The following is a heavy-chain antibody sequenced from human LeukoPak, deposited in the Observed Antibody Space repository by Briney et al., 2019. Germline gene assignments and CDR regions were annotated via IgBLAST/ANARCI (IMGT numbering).Heavy chain of an antibody. CDR1: GFTFSNYA. CDR3: ARSPVWFGESWYFDL. CDR2: ISHDGSNK. Sequence: GGSLRLTCAASGFTFSNYAMYWVRQAPGKGLEWVALISHDGSNKDYADSVKGRFTISRDNAKNSLYLQMNSLRAEDTAVYYCARSPVWFGESWYFDLWGRGTLVTVSS. D-gene: IGHD3-10*01. V-gene: IGHV3-30-3*01. J-gene: IGHJ2*01.